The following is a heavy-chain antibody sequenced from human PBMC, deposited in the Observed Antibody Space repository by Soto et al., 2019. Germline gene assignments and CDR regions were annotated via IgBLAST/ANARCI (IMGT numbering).Heavy chain of an antibody. CDR1: GGTFYTYA. V-gene: IGHV1-69*01. CDR2: ITPMIGTT. CDR3: ARGVSVRTSDIGV. D-gene: IGHD2-15*01. Sequence: QVHLVQSGAEVKRPGSSVRVSCRASGGTFYTYAFTWVRQAPGQGVEWMGGITPMIGTTKYAQKFHGGVTVSADETASKADMERSNLRADDTAVYYCARGVSVRTSDIGVWGQGTLIAVSS. J-gene: IGHJ4*02.